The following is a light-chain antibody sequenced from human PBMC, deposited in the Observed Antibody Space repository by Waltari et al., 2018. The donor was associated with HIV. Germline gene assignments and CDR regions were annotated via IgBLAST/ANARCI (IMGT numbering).Light chain of an antibody. V-gene: IGKV1-9*01. Sequence: DIQLTQSPSFLSASVGDRVTITCRASQGVSSSLAWYQQEPGKAPKLLIYAASTLQSGVPSRFSGSGSGTEFTLTISCLQPEDFATYYCQQLHPYPITFGQGTRLEIK. CDR2: AAS. J-gene: IGKJ5*01. CDR1: QGVSSS. CDR3: QQLHPYPIT.